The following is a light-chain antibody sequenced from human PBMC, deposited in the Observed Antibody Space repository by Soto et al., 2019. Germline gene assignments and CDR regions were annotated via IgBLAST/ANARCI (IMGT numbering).Light chain of an antibody. CDR1: QSVSSN. CDR3: PHYNKWHPGRK. J-gene: IGKJ1*01. Sequence: EIVMTQSPATLSVSPGERATLSCRASQSVSSNLAWYQQKPGQAPRLLIYGASTRATGIPARFSGSGSGTEFTLTISSLQSEHYELYYCPHYNKWHPGRKLGQGTTVDI. CDR2: GAS. V-gene: IGKV3-15*01.